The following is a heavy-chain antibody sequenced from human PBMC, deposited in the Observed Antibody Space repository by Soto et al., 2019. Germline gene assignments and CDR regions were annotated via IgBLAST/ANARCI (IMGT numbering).Heavy chain of an antibody. CDR1: GGNFSSYA. D-gene: IGHD2-2*01. V-gene: IGHV1-69*13. J-gene: IGHJ3*02. CDR2: IIPIFGTA. CDR3: AREMCYCGSTSDSPLVPPGTGAFDI. Sequence: ASVKVSCKASGGNFSSYAISWVRQAPGQGLEWVGGIIPIFGTANYAQKLQGRVTITADASTSTAYMELSSLRSEDTAVYYCAREMCYCGSTSDSPLVPPGTGAFDIWGQGTMVTVSS.